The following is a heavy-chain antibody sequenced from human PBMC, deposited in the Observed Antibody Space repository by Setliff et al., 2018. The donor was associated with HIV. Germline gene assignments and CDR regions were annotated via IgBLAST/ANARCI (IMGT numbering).Heavy chain of an antibody. J-gene: IGHJ4*02. CDR1: GDSIGSSSYY. V-gene: IGHV4-39*01. CDR3: ASLPPLYDSSGYYFDY. Sequence: SETLSLTCSVSGDSIGSSSYYWGWIRQPPGKGLEWIGSIYYSGRTYYNPSLNSRVTISVDASKNQFPLKLSSVTAADTAVYYCASLPPLYDSSGYYFDYWGQGTLVTVSS. CDR2: IYYSGRT. D-gene: IGHD3-22*01.